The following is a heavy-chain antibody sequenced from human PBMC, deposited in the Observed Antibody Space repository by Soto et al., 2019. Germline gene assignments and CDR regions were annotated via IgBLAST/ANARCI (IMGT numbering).Heavy chain of an antibody. CDR1: GFSFIDYW. Sequence: GGSLRLSCAASGFSFIDYWMTWFRQAPGKGLEWVANIKQDGSEKYYVDSVKGRFTISRDNAKNSLFLQMNSLRAEDTAVYYCVRMYDYWGQGTPVTVSS. CDR3: VRMYDY. CDR2: IKQDGSEK. V-gene: IGHV3-7*01. J-gene: IGHJ4*02. D-gene: IGHD2-8*01.